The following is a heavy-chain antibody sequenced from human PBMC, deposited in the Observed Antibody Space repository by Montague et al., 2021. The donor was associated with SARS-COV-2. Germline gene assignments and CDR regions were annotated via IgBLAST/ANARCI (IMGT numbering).Heavy chain of an antibody. CDR3: SRGAPGY. V-gene: IGHV4-34*01. Sequence: SETLSLTCAVYGGSFSDYHWTWIRQSAGKGLEWIGQIAQRGTTKYNPSLVSRVTISMYTSKNQFSLKLTPVTAADTAIYYCSRGAPGYWGQGTLVTASS. J-gene: IGHJ4*02. CDR1: GGSFSDYH. D-gene: IGHD2-2*03. CDR2: IAQRGTT.